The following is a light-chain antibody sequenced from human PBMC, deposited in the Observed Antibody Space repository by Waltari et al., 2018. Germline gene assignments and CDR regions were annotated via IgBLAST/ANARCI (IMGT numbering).Light chain of an antibody. CDR3: QAWDSSTYHVV. V-gene: IGLV3-1*01. Sequence: SYELTQPPSVSVSPGQTASITCSGDQLGDKYACWYQQKQGQSPVVVLYQDTKRPSGIPERFSGSNSGNTATLTISGTQAMDEADYYCQAWDSSTYHVVFGGGTKLTVL. J-gene: IGLJ2*01. CDR1: QLGDKY. CDR2: QDT.